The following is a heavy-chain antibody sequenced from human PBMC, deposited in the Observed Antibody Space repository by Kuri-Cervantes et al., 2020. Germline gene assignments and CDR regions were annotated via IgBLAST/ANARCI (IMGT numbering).Heavy chain of an antibody. V-gene: IGHV3-20*04. CDR3: ARHLGKGLQGGYFDY. J-gene: IGHJ4*02. Sequence: GGSLRLSCAASGFTFDDYGMSWVRQAPGKGLEWVSGINWNGGSTGYADSVKGRFTSSRDNAKNSLYRHMNSLRAEDTAVYYCARHLGKGLQGGYFDYWGQGTLVTVSS. CDR1: GFTFDDYG. CDR2: INWNGGST. D-gene: IGHD4-11*01.